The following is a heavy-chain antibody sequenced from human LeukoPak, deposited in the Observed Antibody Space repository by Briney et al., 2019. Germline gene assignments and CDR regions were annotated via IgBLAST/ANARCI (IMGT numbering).Heavy chain of an antibody. CDR1: GDSFSSTNW. V-gene: IGHV4-4*02. CDR3: ARRRGYTSYFDY. CDR2: IYYSGST. J-gene: IGHJ4*02. D-gene: IGHD5-18*01. Sequence: PSGTLSLTCAVSGDSFSSTNWWSWVRQPPGKGLEWIGEIYYSGSTNYNPSLKSRVTISVDTSNNQFSLKLGSVTAADTAVYYCARRRGYTSYFDYWGQGTLVTVSS.